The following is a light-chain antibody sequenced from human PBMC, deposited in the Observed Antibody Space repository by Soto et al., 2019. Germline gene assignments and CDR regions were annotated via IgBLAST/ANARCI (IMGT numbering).Light chain of an antibody. J-gene: IGLJ1*01. CDR1: ISDVGGYNY. V-gene: IGLV2-14*01. Sequence: QSVLTQPASVSGSPGQSITISCTVTISDVGGYNYVSWYQHHPGKAPKLMIYEISNRPSGVSNRFSGSKSGNTASLTISGLQAEDEADYYCSSYTSSSTPVFGTGTKVTVL. CDR2: EIS. CDR3: SSYTSSSTPV.